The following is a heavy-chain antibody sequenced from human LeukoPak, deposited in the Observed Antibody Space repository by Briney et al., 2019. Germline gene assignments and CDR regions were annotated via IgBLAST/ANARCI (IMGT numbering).Heavy chain of an antibody. CDR1: PYTFSGYY. J-gene: IGHJ6*02. V-gene: IGHV1-2*02. Sequence: ASVKVSCKASPYTFSGYYMNWVRQAPGQGLEWMGWISPDGGDTNYAQKFQGRVTMTRDTSISTAYMELTSLGSDDTAVYYCARRYFDWPSMDVWGQGTTVTVSS. CDR2: ISPDGGDT. D-gene: IGHD3-9*01. CDR3: ARRYFDWPSMDV.